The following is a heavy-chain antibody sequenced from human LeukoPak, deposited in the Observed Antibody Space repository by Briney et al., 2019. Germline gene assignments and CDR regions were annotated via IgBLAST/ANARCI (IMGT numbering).Heavy chain of an antibody. J-gene: IGHJ4*02. Sequence: SETLSLTCTVSGGSISSSSYYWGWIRQPPGTGLEWIGSIYYSGSTYYNPSLKSRVTISVDTSKNQFSLKLSSVTAADTAVYYCASIFGVVIGYWGQGTLVTVSS. CDR3: ASIFGVVIGY. V-gene: IGHV4-39*01. CDR2: IYYSGST. D-gene: IGHD3-3*01. CDR1: GGSISSSSYY.